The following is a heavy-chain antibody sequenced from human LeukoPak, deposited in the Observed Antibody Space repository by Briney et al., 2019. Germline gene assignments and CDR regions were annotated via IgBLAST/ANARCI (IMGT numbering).Heavy chain of an antibody. CDR3: ARDQHDILTGYYLDY. J-gene: IGHJ4*02. Sequence: GASVKVSCKASGYTFTSYYIHWVRQAPGQGLEWMGIINPSGGSTSYAQKFQGRVTMTGDTSTSTVYMELSSLRSEDTAVYYCARDQHDILTGYYLDYWGQGTLVTVSS. CDR2: INPSGGST. V-gene: IGHV1-46*01. D-gene: IGHD3-9*01. CDR1: GYTFTSYY.